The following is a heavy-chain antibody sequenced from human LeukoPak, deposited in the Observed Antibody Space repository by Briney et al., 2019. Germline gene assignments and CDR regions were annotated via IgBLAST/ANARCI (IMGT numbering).Heavy chain of an antibody. CDR2: ISFDGSNK. J-gene: IGHJ4*02. D-gene: IGHD6-13*01. Sequence: GGSLRLSRAASGFTFSSYAMHWVRQAPGKGLEWVAVISFDGSNKYYPDSVKGRFTISRDNSKNTLYLQMNSLRAEDTAVYYCAIPAAAGRVYWGQGTLVTVSS. CDR1: GFTFSSYA. CDR3: AIPAAAGRVY. V-gene: IGHV3-30-3*01.